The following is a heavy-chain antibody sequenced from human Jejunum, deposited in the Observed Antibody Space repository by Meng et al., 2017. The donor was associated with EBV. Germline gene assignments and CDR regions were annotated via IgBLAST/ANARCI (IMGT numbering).Heavy chain of an antibody. CDR2: ISHSGTT. D-gene: IGHD4-23*01. CDR1: GGACSDYY. Sequence: VHRQPGGEVLLNPSGTLALTSGIDGGACSDYYGTWIRQPPGKGLEWIGEISHSGTTKYNPSLKSRVTISLDTSNNQFSLNLNSVTAADTALYYCARYGKCSGNSFYCFDPWGQGTLVTVSS. J-gene: IGHJ5*02. V-gene: IGHV4-34*01. CDR3: ARYGKCSGNSFYCFDP.